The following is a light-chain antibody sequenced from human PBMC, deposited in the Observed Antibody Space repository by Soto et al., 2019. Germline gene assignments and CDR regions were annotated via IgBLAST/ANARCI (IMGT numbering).Light chain of an antibody. J-gene: IGKJ5*01. CDR2: GAS. CDR3: QQYGSSPPSIT. Sequence: EIVLTQSPGTLSLSPGERATFSCRASQSVSSRYLAWYQQKPGQAPRLLIYGASNRATGIPDRFSGSGSGTDFTLTISSLQSEDFAVYYCQQYGSSPPSITFGQGTRLEI. V-gene: IGKV3-20*01. CDR1: QSVSSRY.